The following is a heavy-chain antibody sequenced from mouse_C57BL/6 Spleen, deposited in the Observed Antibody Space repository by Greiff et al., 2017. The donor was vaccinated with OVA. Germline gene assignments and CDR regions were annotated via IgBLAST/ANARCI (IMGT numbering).Heavy chain of an antibody. Sequence: QVQLQQPGAELVKPGASVKLSCKASGYTFTSYWMQWVKQRPGQGLEWIGEIDPSDSYTNYNQKFKGKATLTVDTSSSTAYMQLSSLTSEDSAVYYCAKGEGSSYWYFDVWGTGTTVTVSS. CDR1: GYTFTSYW. CDR3: AKGEGSSYWYFDV. CDR2: IDPSDSYT. V-gene: IGHV1-50*01. D-gene: IGHD1-1*01. J-gene: IGHJ1*03.